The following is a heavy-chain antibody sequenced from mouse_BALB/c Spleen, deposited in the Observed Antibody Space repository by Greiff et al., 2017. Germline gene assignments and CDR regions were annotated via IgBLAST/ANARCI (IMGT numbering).Heavy chain of an antibody. D-gene: IGHD1-1*01. J-gene: IGHJ3*01. CDR1: GFTFSDYY. V-gene: IGHV5-4*02. CDR2: ISDGGSYT. Sequence: EVKLVESGGGLVKPGGSLKLSCAASGFTFSDYYMYWVRQTPEKRLEWVATISDGGSYTYYPDSVKGRFTISRDNAKNNLYLQMSSLKSEDTAMYYCARDRYYGSPWFAYWGQGTLVTVSA. CDR3: ARDRYYGSPWFAY.